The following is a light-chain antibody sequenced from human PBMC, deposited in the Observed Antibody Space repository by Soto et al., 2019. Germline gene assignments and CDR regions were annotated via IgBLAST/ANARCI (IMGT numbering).Light chain of an antibody. V-gene: IGLV1-40*01. J-gene: IGLJ3*02. CDR3: QSSDSSLSGWV. CDR1: SSNIGAGYD. CDR2: GNS. Sequence: QAVLTQPPSVSGAPGQRVTISCTGSSSNIGAGYDVHWYQQLPGTAPKLLIYGNSNRPSGVPDRFSGSKSGTSASLAIAGLQDADEAADYCQSSDSSLSGWVFGGGTKVTVL.